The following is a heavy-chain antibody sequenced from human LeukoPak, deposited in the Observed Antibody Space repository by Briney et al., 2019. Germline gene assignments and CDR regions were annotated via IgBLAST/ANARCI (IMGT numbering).Heavy chain of an antibody. Sequence: GGSLRLSCAASGFTFSRYSMNWVRQAPGKGLEWVSYIDRSGTTIYYADSVKGRFTISRDNAKNSLYLQMNSLRAEDTAVYYCARGLSRTVTSYYYYGMDVWGQGTTVTVSS. CDR2: IDRSGTTI. J-gene: IGHJ6*02. CDR3: ARGLSRTVTSYYYYGMDV. CDR1: GFTFSRYS. V-gene: IGHV3-48*04. D-gene: IGHD4-17*01.